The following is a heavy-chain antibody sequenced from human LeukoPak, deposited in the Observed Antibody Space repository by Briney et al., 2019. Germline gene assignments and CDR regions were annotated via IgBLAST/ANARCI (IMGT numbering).Heavy chain of an antibody. CDR2: INPNSGGT. CDR3: AREEDCSSTSCRIDY. CDR1: GYTFTGYY. J-gene: IGHJ4*02. V-gene: IGHV1-2*02. D-gene: IGHD2-2*01. Sequence: GASVKVSCKASGYTFTGYYMHWVRQAPGQGLEWMGWINPNSGGTNYAQKFQGRVTMTRDTSISTAYMELSRLRSDDTAVYYCAREEDCSSTSCRIDYWGQGTLVTVSS.